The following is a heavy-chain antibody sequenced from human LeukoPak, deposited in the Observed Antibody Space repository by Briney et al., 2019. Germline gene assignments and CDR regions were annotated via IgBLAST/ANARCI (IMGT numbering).Heavy chain of an antibody. V-gene: IGHV3-23*01. CDR1: GFTFSSYA. Sequence: QPGGSLRLSCAASGFTFSSYAMSWVRQAPGKGLEWVSAISGSGGSTYYADSVKGRFTISRDNSKNTLYLQMNSLRAEDTAVYYCAIRITMIVVVDYWGQGTLVTVSS. CDR3: AIRITMIVVVDY. D-gene: IGHD3-22*01. J-gene: IGHJ4*02. CDR2: ISGSGGST.